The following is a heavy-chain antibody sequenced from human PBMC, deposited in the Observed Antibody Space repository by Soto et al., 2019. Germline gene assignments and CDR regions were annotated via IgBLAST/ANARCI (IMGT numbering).Heavy chain of an antibody. CDR2: ISAYNGNT. CDR3: ARVRLRGDSSGSIYYYYYYGMDV. CDR1: GYTFTSYG. Sequence: SCKASGYTFTSYGISWVRQAPGQGLEWMGWISAYNGNTNYAQKLQGRVTMTTDTSTSTAYMELRSLRSDDTAVYYCARVRLRGDSSGSIYYYYYYGMDVWGQGTTVTVSS. D-gene: IGHD6-19*01. V-gene: IGHV1-18*04. J-gene: IGHJ6*02.